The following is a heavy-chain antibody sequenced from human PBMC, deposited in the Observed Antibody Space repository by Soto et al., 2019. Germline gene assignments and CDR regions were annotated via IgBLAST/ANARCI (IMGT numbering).Heavy chain of an antibody. V-gene: IGHV3-23*01. J-gene: IGHJ4*02. Sequence: EVQLLESGGGLVQPGGSLRLSCAASGFTFSSYAMSWVRQAPGKGLAWVSAISGSGGSTYYADSVKGRFTISRDNSKNTLYLQMNSLRAEDTAVYYCAKDLYYDFWSGSTVDYWGQGTLVTVSS. CDR2: ISGSGGST. CDR1: GFTFSSYA. CDR3: AKDLYYDFWSGSTVDY. D-gene: IGHD3-3*01.